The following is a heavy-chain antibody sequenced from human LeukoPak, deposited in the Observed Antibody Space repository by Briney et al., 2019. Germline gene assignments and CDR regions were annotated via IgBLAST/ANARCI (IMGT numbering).Heavy chain of an antibody. CDR3: ARLRYYYDSSGYPSEDAFDI. CDR1: GYTFTSYD. D-gene: IGHD3-22*01. V-gene: IGHV1-8*01. Sequence: ASVKVSCKASGYTFTSYDINWVRRATGQGLEWMGWMNPNSGNTGYAQKFQGRVTMTRNTSISTAYMELSSLRSEDTAVYYCARLRYYYDSSGYPSEDAFDIWGQGTMVTVSS. J-gene: IGHJ3*02. CDR2: MNPNSGNT.